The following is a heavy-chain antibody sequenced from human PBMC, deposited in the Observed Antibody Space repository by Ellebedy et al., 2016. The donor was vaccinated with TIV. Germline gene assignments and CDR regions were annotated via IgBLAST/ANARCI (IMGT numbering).Heavy chain of an antibody. CDR2: ISIDGGAT. Sequence: GESLKISCAASGFRFGDYYMTWIRRAPGKGLEWISFISIDGGATYYSDSVKGRFTISRDNAAQSLYLQINNLRADDTAVYYCARFRYTSAWHLGHNGLDCWGQGTLVSVSS. D-gene: IGHD6-19*01. CDR1: GFRFGDYY. J-gene: IGHJ4*02. CDR3: ARFRYTSAWHLGHNGLDC. V-gene: IGHV3-11*01.